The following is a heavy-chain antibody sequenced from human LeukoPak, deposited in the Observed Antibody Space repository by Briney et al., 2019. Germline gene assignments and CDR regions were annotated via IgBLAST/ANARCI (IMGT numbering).Heavy chain of an antibody. CDR2: IIPIFGTA. D-gene: IGHD3-22*01. CDR3: ARAGDSSGYYYTGWYYFDY. Sequence: ASVKVSCKASGGTFSSYAISWVRQAPGQGLEWMGGIIPIFGTANYAQKFQGRVTITADKSTSTAYMELSSLRSEDTAVYYCARAGDSSGYYYTGWYYFDYWGQGTLVTVSS. J-gene: IGHJ4*02. CDR1: GGTFSSYA. V-gene: IGHV1-69*06.